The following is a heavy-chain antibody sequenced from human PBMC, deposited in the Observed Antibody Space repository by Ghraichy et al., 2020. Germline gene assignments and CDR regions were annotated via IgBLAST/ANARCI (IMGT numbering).Heavy chain of an antibody. V-gene: IGHV4-59*01. D-gene: IGHD6-19*01. CDR3: GIGSGWITDL. Sequence: SQTLSLTCGVSGDSISNYYLSWIRQPPGKGLEWIGNMYNSGSTNYNPSLKSRLTISADTSKNQFSLKVTSATAADTAVYYCGIGSGWITDLWGQGTLVTVSS. J-gene: IGHJ5*02. CDR1: GDSISNYY. CDR2: MYNSGST.